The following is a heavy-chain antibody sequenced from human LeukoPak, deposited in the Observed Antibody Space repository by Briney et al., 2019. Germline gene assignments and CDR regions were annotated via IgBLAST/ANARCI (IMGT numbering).Heavy chain of an antibody. V-gene: IGHV3-74*01. J-gene: IGHJ4*02. CDR2: ITSDGSIT. CDR3: ATDKGAAPEERADY. D-gene: IGHD1-1*01. Sequence: PGGSLRLSCAASGFTFSSYAMSWVRQAPGKGLLWVSRITSDGSITRYADSVKGRFTISRDNAKNTLYLQMNSLRAEDTAVYYCATDKGAAPEERADYWGQGTLVTVSS. CDR1: GFTFSSYA.